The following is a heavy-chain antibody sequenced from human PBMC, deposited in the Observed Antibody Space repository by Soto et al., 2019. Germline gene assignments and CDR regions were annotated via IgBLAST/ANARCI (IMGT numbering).Heavy chain of an antibody. D-gene: IGHD5-12*01. CDR2: IIPIFGTA. CDR1: GGTFSSYA. J-gene: IGHJ6*02. CDR3: ARGDSGYDRASDYYYGMDV. Sequence: QVQLVQSGAEVKKPGSSVKVSCKASGGTFSSYAISWVRQAPGQGLEWMGGIIPIFGTANYAQKFQGRVTITADESTSTAYMELSSLRSEDTAVYYCARGDSGYDRASDYYYGMDVWGQGTTVTVSS. V-gene: IGHV1-69*01.